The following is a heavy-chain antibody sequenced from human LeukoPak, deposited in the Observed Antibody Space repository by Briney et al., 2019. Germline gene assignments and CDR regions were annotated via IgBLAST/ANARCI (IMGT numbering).Heavy chain of an antibody. Sequence: GGSLRLSCAASGFTLSRYWMLWVRQARGRGLVWVSYIKSDGSSTCIAHSAKGRYPLSRDNAKHTVYVQKNRLRGEDTAVYYCVRDNRSYNFDYWGQGTLVTVSS. CDR3: VRDNRSYNFDY. J-gene: IGHJ4*02. V-gene: IGHV3-74*01. CDR1: GFTLSRYW. CDR2: IKSDGSST. D-gene: IGHD1-26*01.